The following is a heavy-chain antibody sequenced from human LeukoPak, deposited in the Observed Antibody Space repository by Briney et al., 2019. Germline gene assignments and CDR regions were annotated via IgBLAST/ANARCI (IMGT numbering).Heavy chain of an antibody. CDR3: ARDRLSGSYYAGADY. CDR2: ISSSSSYI. CDR1: GFTFSSYS. V-gene: IGHV3-21*01. Sequence: GGSLRLSCAASGFTFSSYSMNWVRQAPGKGLEWVSSISSSSSYIYYADSVKGRFTISRDNAKNSLYLQMNSLRAEDTAVYHCARDRLSGSYYAGADYWGQGTLVTVSS. D-gene: IGHD1-26*01. J-gene: IGHJ4*02.